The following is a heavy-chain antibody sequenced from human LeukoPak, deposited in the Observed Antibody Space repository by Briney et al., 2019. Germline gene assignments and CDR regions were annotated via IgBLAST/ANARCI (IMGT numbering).Heavy chain of an antibody. CDR3: ARGFRAFDF. CDR2: ISNTSTSI. CDR1: GFTFSSHT. V-gene: IGHV3-21*01. J-gene: IGHJ3*01. Sequence: GGSLRLSCAASGFTFSSHTRNWVRQAPGKGLEWVSSISNTSTSIYHADSVKGRFTISRDNTKNSLYLQMDSLRAEDTAVYYCARGFRAFDFWAQGTMVTVSS.